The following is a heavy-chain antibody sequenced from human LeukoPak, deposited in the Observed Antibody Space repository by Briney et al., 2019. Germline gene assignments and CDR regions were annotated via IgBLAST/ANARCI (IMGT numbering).Heavy chain of an antibody. CDR3: AKDLGYYDSSGYPDY. D-gene: IGHD3-22*01. CDR1: GLTFSSYG. J-gene: IGHJ4*02. V-gene: IGHV3-30*18. Sequence: GGSLRLSCAASGLTFSSYGMHWVRQAPGKGLEWVAVISYDGSNKYYADSVKGRFTISRDNSKNTLYLQMNSLRAEDTAVYYCAKDLGYYDSSGYPDYWGQGTLVTVSS. CDR2: ISYDGSNK.